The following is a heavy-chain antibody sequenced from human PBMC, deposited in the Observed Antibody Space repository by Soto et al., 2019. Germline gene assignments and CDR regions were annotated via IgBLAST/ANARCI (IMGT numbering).Heavy chain of an antibody. Sequence: ASVKVSCKASGYTFTSYGISWVRQAPGQGLEWMGWISAYNGNTNYAQKLQGRVTMTTDTSTSTAYMELRSLRSDDTAVYYCARKTAGYSSNNWFDPWGQGTLVTVSS. J-gene: IGHJ5*02. D-gene: IGHD6-13*01. V-gene: IGHV1-18*01. CDR2: ISAYNGNT. CDR3: ARKTAGYSSNNWFDP. CDR1: GYTFTSYG.